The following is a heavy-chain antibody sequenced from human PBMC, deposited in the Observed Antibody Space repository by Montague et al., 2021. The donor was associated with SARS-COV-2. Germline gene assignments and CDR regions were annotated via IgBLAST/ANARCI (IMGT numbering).Heavy chain of an antibody. D-gene: IGHD3-3*01. CDR2: IYYSGST. J-gene: IGHJ6*02. CDR1: GDSINTYY. CDR3: AGDPWRITVFGVVTRYGLDD. V-gene: IGHV4-59*01. Sequence: SETLSLTCTVSGDSINTYYWNWIRQPPGKGLEWIGYIYYSGSTNYNPSLQSRVTISVDTSKSQFSLKLSSVTAADTAVYYCAGDPWRITVFGVVTRYGLDDWGQGTTVTVSS.